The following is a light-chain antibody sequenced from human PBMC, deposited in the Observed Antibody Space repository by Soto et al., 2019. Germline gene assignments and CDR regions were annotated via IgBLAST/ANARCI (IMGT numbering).Light chain of an antibody. CDR1: QSVSSSY. V-gene: IGKV3-20*01. Sequence: EIVLTQSPGTLSLSPGERATLSCRASQSVSSSYLAWYQQKPGQAPRLLIYGASNRATCIPDRFSGSGSGTDITLTISRLEPEDFAVYYCHQYADSPLTFGQGTQVEIE. CDR2: GAS. J-gene: IGKJ1*01. CDR3: HQYADSPLT.